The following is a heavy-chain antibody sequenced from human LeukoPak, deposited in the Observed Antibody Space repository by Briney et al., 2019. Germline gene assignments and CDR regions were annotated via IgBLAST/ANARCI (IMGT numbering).Heavy chain of an antibody. CDR3: ARGESSGWYRVWYFDL. J-gene: IGHJ2*01. V-gene: IGHV4-59*01. Sequence: SETLSLTCTVSGGSISSYYWSWIRQPPGKGLEWIGYIYYSGSTNYNPSLKSRVTISVDTSKNQFSLKLSSVTAADTAVYYCARGESSGWYRVWYFDLWGRGTLVTVSS. CDR2: IYYSGST. D-gene: IGHD6-19*01. CDR1: GGSISSYY.